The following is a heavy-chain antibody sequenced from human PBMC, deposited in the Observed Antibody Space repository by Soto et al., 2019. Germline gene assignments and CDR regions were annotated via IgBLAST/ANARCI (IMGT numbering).Heavy chain of an antibody. Sequence: SEPPSLTCSVSGDCVPSGGYSWTWVHHSPGKGLEWIGYIAYSGNTQYNPSLSSRLTTSLDTSKNHFSLKLHAATAADTAVYYCARGDSDSSDLYTYALDIWGNGKLVPVS. J-gene: IGHJ3*02. CDR1: GDCVPSGGYS. CDR3: ARGDSDSSDLYTYALDI. V-gene: IGHV4-30-4*01. CDR2: IAYSGNT. D-gene: IGHD3-22*01.